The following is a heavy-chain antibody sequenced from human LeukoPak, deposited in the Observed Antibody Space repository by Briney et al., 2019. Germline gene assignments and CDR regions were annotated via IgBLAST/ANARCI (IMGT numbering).Heavy chain of an antibody. D-gene: IGHD6-19*01. V-gene: IGHV4-39*01. CDR1: GGSISSSSYY. CDR3: ARHPGYSSGWYYFDY. Sequence: SETLSLTCTVSGGSISSSSYYWGWIRQPPGKGREWIGSIYYSGSTYYNPSLKSRATISVDTSKNQFSLKLSSVTAADTAVYYCARHPGYSSGWYYFDYWGQGTLVTVSS. J-gene: IGHJ4*02. CDR2: IYYSGST.